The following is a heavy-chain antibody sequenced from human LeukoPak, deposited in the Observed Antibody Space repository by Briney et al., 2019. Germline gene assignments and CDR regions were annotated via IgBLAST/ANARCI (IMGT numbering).Heavy chain of an antibody. D-gene: IGHD6-19*01. V-gene: IGHV3-33*06. J-gene: IGHJ4*02. CDR2: IWYDGSNK. CDR1: GFTFSSYG. Sequence: GGSLRLSCAASGFTFSSYGMHWVRQAPGKGLEWVAVIWYDGSNKYYADSVKGRFTISRDNPKNTLYLQMNSLRAEDSAVYYCAKSNRGSSATCNFDCWGQGTLVTVSS. CDR3: AKSNRGSSATCNFDC.